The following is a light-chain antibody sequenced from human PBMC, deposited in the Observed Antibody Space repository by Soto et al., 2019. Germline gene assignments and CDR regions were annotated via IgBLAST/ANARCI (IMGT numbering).Light chain of an antibody. Sequence: VLTQSPGTLSFPPGGRGTLSCRASQSVSRRLAWYQQRPGQSPRLLISGASMRASGVPVRFIGSGSGTDFTLTITRLEPEDFAVYYCQQYGGSPITFGLGTRLEIK. V-gene: IGKV3-20*01. CDR1: QSVSRR. CDR2: GAS. CDR3: QQYGGSPIT. J-gene: IGKJ5*01.